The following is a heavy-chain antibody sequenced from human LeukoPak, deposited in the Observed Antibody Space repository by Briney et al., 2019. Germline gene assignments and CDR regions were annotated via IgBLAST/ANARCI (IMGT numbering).Heavy chain of an antibody. CDR2: IANTGST. V-gene: IGHV4-59*01. CDR1: GGSISTYY. D-gene: IGHD5-12*01. J-gene: IGHJ4*02. CDR3: ARTSGYWPADFDF. Sequence: PSGTLSLTCTVSGGSISTYYWNWIRQPPGRGLEWLGYIANTGSTNYNPSLKSRLTMSVDSSKNHFSLRLRSVTAADTAVYYCARTSGYWPADFDFWGQGALVIVSS.